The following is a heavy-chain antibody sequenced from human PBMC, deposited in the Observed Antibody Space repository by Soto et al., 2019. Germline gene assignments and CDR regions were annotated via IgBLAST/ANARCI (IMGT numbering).Heavy chain of an antibody. CDR3: KTQGFGVLHGLVDV. V-gene: IGHV4-61*05. Sequence: PSETLSLTCTVAGVSISSISNHYCSWIRLPPGKGLEWIGYISKSGYTSYNPSLKSRVMLSVDTSKNQCSLKLTSVIAADAAVYYCKTQGFGVLHGLVDVWGQGTTVTSP. CDR2: ISKSGYT. D-gene: IGHD3-10*01. J-gene: IGHJ6*02. CDR1: GVSISSISNHY.